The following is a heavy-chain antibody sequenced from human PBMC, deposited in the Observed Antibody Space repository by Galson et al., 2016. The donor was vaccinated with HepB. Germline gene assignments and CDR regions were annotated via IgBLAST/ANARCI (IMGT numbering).Heavy chain of an antibody. CDR3: ARAGYGGFDC. V-gene: IGHV3-7*03. D-gene: IGHD4-23*01. Sequence: SLRLSCAASGFTFNNYWMSWVRQAPGKGLEWVANIRQNGREKDDVDSVKGRFTISRDNAKNSLYLQMNSLRAEDTAVYYCARAGYGGFDCWGQGDLVTVSS. CDR1: GFTFNNYW. J-gene: IGHJ4*02. CDR2: IRQNGREK.